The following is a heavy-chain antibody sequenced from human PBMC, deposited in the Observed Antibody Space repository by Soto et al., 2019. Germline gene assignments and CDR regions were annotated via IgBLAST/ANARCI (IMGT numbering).Heavy chain of an antibody. CDR3: ASGGDITMFRGAPFDY. CDR1: GFTFSSYA. V-gene: IGHV3-30-3*01. D-gene: IGHD3-10*01. CDR2: ISYDGSNK. Sequence: QVQLVESGGGVVQPGRSLRLSCAASGFTFSSYAMHWVRQAPGKGLEWVAVISYDGSNKYYADSVKGRFTISRDNSKNTLYVQMNSLRAEDTAVYYCASGGDITMFRGAPFDYWGQGTLVTVSS. J-gene: IGHJ4*02.